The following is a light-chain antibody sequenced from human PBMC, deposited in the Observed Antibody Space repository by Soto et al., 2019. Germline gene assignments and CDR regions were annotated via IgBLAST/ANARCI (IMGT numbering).Light chain of an antibody. CDR1: SSDVGGYNY. V-gene: IGLV2-14*03. J-gene: IGLJ2*01. CDR3: SSYTSSSTPV. CDR2: DVS. Sequence: QSALTQPASVSGSPGQSITISCTGTSSDVGGYNYVSWFQHHPGKAPKLMIYDVSNRPSGVSYRFSVSKSGNTASLTISGLQAEDEADYYCSSYTSSSTPVFGGGTKLTVL.